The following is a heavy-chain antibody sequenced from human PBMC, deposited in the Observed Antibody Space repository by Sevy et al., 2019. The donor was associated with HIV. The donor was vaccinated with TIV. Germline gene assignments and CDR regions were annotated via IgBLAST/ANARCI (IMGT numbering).Heavy chain of an antibody. CDR1: GFTFSKYS. CDR2: LSFGCGEI. V-gene: IGHV3-23*01. Sequence: GGSLRLSCAASGFTFSKYSMSWVRQPPGKGLEWVSTLSFGCGEINYADSVKGRFTISRDHSKSSVYLPMNNLRPEDTAVYYCAREGCTKPHDYWGQGTLVTVSS. J-gene: IGHJ4*02. D-gene: IGHD2-8*01. CDR3: AREGCTKPHDY.